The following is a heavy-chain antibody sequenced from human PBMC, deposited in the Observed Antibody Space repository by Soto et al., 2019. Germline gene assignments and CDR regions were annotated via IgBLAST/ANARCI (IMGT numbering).Heavy chain of an antibody. J-gene: IGHJ3*02. D-gene: IGHD5-18*01. CDR2: ISTSSTYI. CDR3: ARGARDTTMIPHDI. Sequence: GGSLRLSCAASGFTFRIYSMSWVRQAPGKGLEWVSSISTSSTYIYYADSVKGRFTISRDNAKNSLYLQMNSLRAEDTAVYYCARGARDTTMIPHDIWGQGTMVTVSS. V-gene: IGHV3-21*06. CDR1: GFTFRIYS.